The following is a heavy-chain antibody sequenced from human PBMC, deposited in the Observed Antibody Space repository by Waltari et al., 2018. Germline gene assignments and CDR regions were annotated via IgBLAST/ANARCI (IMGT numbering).Heavy chain of an antibody. CDR1: GYSISSGYY. CDR3: ARCLVVPFDI. J-gene: IGHJ3*02. D-gene: IGHD2-2*01. V-gene: IGHV4-38-2*02. Sequence: QVQLQESGPGLVKPSETLSLTCTVSGYSISSGYYWGWIRQPPGKGLEWIGSIYHSGSTYYNPSLKSRVTISVDTSKNQFSLKRSSVTAADTAVYYCARCLVVPFDIWGQGTMVTVSS. CDR2: IYHSGST.